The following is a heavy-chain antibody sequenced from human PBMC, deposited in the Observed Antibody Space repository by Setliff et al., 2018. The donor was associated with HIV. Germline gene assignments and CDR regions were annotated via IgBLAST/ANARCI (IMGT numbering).Heavy chain of an antibody. Sequence: GGSLRLSCAASGFTFKNYLMSWVRQAPGTGLEWVANIKTDGRQRDYVGSVKGRFTISRDNAKSSLYLQMSSLTADDTAAYYCARARRDASGYWGHFFYYMDVWGKGTTVTVSS. J-gene: IGHJ6*03. V-gene: IGHV3-7*03. CDR1: GFTFKNYL. CDR2: IKTDGRQR. D-gene: IGHD3-22*01. CDR3: ARARRDASGYWGHFFYYMDV.